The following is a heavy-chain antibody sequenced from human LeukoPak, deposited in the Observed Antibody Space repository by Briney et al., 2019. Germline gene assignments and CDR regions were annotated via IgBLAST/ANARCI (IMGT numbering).Heavy chain of an antibody. CDR1: GGSISSYY. Sequence: SETLSLTCTVSGGSISSYYWSWIRQPAGKGLEWIERFSTSGSTNYNPSLKSRVTISIDTSKNQFSLKLTSVTAADTAVYYCARDLGGGWYDPWGQGTLVTVSS. CDR2: FSTSGST. D-gene: IGHD3-10*01. V-gene: IGHV4-4*07. CDR3: ARDLGGGWYDP. J-gene: IGHJ5*02.